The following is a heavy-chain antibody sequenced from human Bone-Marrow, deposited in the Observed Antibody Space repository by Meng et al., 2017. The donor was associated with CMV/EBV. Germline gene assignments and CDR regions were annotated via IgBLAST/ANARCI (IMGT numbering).Heavy chain of an antibody. Sequence: QVQLVQSGAEVRTPGATVMVSCKTSGYTFTSYDVHWVRQATGHGLEWMGWMNPNSGNTGYLQKFQDRVTMTRNTSISTAYMGLSSLTSEDTAIYYCARFASGSSTNWGQGTLVTVSS. V-gene: IGHV1-8*01. CDR1: GYTFTSYD. CDR3: ARFASGSSTN. D-gene: IGHD3-10*01. J-gene: IGHJ4*02. CDR2: MNPNSGNT.